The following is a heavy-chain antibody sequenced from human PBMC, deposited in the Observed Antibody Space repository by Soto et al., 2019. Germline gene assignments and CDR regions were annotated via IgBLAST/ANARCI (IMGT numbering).Heavy chain of an antibody. CDR3: ARDGYSSSSPGYYYMDV. CDR1: GYTFTGYF. D-gene: IGHD6-6*01. V-gene: IGHV1-2*04. J-gene: IGHJ6*03. Sequence: ASVKVSCQASGYTFTGYFMHWVRQAPGQGLEWMGWINPNSGGTNYAQKFQGWVTMTRDTSISTAYMELSRLRSDDTAVYYCARDGYSSSSPGYYYMDVWGKGTTVTVSS. CDR2: INPNSGGT.